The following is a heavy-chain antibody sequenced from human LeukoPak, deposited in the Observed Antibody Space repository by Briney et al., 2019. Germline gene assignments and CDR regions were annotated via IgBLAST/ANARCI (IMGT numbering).Heavy chain of an antibody. D-gene: IGHD3-10*01. CDR3: ARHLDYYGSGSYLGF. J-gene: IGHJ4*02. CDR2: IHHGGIT. CDR1: GGSFSGYY. V-gene: IGHV4-34*01. Sequence: SETLSLTCAVYGGSFSGYYWSWIRQPPGKGLEWIGSIHHGGITYYIPSLKSRVTISVDTSKNQFSLKLNSVTAADTAVYYCARHLDYYGSGSYLGFWGQGTLVTVSS.